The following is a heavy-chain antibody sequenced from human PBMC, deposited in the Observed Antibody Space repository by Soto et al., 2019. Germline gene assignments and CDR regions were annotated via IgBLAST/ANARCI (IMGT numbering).Heavy chain of an antibody. J-gene: IGHJ4*02. V-gene: IGHV3-23*01. Sequence: EVQLLDSGGGLVQPGGSLRLSCAASGFTFSGSAMTWVRQAPGKGLEWVSAISASGGSTYYADSVKGRFTISRDNSKNTLYLQLSSLRAEDTAVYYCAKDYDVAYWGQGTLVTVSA. CDR1: GFTFSGSA. CDR3: AKDYDVAY. D-gene: IGHD3-3*01. CDR2: ISASGGST.